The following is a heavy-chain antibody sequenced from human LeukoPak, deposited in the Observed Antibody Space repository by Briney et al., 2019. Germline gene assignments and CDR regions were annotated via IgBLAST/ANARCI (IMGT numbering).Heavy chain of an antibody. V-gene: IGHV3-23*01. D-gene: IGHD3-10*02. Sequence: GGSLRLSCEGSGFIFSSFAMNWVRQAPGKGPEWLSSIKGGGASPYYADSVKGRFTISRDNSKNTLYLEMNSLRAEDTALYYCAKCSENYGNDAFDIWGQGTMVTVSS. J-gene: IGHJ3*02. CDR3: AKCSENYGNDAFDI. CDR1: GFIFSSFA. CDR2: IKGGGASP.